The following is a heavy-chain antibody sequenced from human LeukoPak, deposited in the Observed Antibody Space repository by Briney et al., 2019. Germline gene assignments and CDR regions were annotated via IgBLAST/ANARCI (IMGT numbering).Heavy chain of an antibody. J-gene: IGHJ4*02. V-gene: IGHV1-18*01. CDR3: ARVPGGSNYPPSDY. CDR2: ISAHNGNT. CDR1: GYTFTSYG. Sequence: ASVKVSCKASGYTFTSYGISWVRQAPGQGLEWMGWISAHNGNTNYAQKLQGRVTMTTDTSTSTAYMELRSLRSDDTAVYYCARVPGGSNYPPSDYWGQGTLVTVSS. D-gene: IGHD4-11*01.